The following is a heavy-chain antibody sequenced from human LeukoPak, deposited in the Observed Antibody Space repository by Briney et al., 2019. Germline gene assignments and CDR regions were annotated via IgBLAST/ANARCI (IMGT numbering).Heavy chain of an antibody. D-gene: IGHD6-6*01. V-gene: IGHV3-23*01. Sequence: GSLKLSFAASGFPFCSYAMSWVRPAPGKGLGWVSAISGSGGSTYYADSVKGRFTISRDNSKNTLYLQMDSLRAEDTAVYYCAKGVRSIAARPDWGYWGQGTLVTVSS. CDR3: AKGVRSIAARPDWGY. CDR2: ISGSGGST. CDR1: GFPFCSYA. J-gene: IGHJ4*02.